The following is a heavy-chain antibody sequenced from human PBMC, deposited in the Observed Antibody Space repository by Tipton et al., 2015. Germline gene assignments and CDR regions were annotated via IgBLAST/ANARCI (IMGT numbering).Heavy chain of an antibody. CDR3: ARDLEHGMDV. Sequence: TLSLTCAVSGGSISSGHWWSWVRQPPGKGLEWIGEIYHTGSTTYNPSLKSRVTMSVDKSKNHFSLKLSSVTAADTAVYYCARDLEHGMDVWGHGTTVTVSS. D-gene: IGHD5-24*01. V-gene: IGHV4-4*02. J-gene: IGHJ6*02. CDR1: GGSISSGHW. CDR2: IYHTGST.